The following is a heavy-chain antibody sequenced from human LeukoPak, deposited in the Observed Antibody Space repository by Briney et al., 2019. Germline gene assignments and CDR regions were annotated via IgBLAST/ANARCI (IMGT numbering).Heavy chain of an antibody. CDR3: ARAPGDGYNWGDFDY. J-gene: IGHJ4*02. Sequence: SQTLSLTCTVSGGSISSGDYYWSWIRQPPGKGLEWIGYIYYSGSTYYNPSLKSRVTISVDTSKNQFSQKLSSVTAADTAVYYCARAPGDGYNWGDFDYWGQGTLVTVSS. V-gene: IGHV4-30-4*01. CDR1: GGSISSGDYY. CDR2: IYYSGST. D-gene: IGHD5-24*01.